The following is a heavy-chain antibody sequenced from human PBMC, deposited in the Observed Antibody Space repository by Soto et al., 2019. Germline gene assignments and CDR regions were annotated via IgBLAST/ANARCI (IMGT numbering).Heavy chain of an antibody. CDR3: ARWGRPGELDV. CDR1: GDSISSYY. CDR2: IYYSGST. J-gene: IGHJ6*02. D-gene: IGHD3-16*01. V-gene: IGHV4-59*08. Sequence: QVQLQESGPGLVKPSEALSLTCTVSGDSISSYYWNWIRQPPGKGLEWIGYIYYSGSTNYNPSLKRRVTIPVARPKTQFARKVSSVTAAQPAVYYWARWGRPGELDVWGQGTTATVSS.